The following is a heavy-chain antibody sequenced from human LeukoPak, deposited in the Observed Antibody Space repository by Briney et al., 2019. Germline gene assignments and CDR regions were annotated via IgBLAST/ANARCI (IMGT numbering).Heavy chain of an antibody. D-gene: IGHD1-7*01. CDR1: GFTFSDYY. CDR2: ISRNGRTI. J-gene: IGHJ2*01. Sequence: GGSLRLSCAASGFTFSDYYITWIRQAPGQGLEWVSHISRNGRTIYYADSVLGRFTISRDNANNSLSLQMNSLRGEDTAVYYCARTVLELEFRNWYFDLWGRGTLVTVSS. CDR3: ARTVLELEFRNWYFDL. V-gene: IGHV3-11*01.